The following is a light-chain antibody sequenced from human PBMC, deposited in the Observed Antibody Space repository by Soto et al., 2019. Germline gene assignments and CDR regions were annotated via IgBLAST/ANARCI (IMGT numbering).Light chain of an antibody. Sequence: DLQMTQSPYTLSASVGDRVTITCPASPIISSYLAWYQQKLGQGPKLLIYDAPSFENGVPSRFSGSGTGTELTLAISSLQPYDFASSYCQQYNSHAPTFGQGTRLEIK. CDR3: QQYNSHAPT. CDR2: DAP. J-gene: IGKJ2*01. CDR1: PIISSY. V-gene: IGKV1-5*01.